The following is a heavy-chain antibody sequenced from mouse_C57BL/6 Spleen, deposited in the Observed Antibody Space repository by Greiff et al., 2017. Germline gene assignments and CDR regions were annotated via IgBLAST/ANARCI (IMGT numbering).Heavy chain of an antibody. CDR2: IDPNSGGT. J-gene: IGHJ2*01. CDR3: ASYYGSGYDFDD. V-gene: IGHV1-72*01. Sequence: VQLQQPGAELVKPGASVKLSCKASGYTFTSYWMNWVKQRPGRGLEWIGRIDPNSGGTKYNEKFKSKATLTVDKPSSTAYMQLSSLTSEDAAVYYCASYYGSGYDFDDWGQGTTLTVSS. CDR1: GYTFTSYW. D-gene: IGHD1-1*01.